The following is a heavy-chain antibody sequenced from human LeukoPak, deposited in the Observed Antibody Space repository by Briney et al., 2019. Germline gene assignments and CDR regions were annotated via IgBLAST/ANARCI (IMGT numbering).Heavy chain of an antibody. J-gene: IGHJ3*02. CDR2: INHSGST. CDR3: ARHRGTYYYDSSGYESAFDI. Sequence: PSETPSLTCAVYGGSFSGYYWSWIRQPPGKGLEWIGEINHSGSTNYNPSLKSRVTISVDTSKNQFSLKLSSVTAADTAVYYCARHRGTYYYDSSGYESAFDIWGQGTMVTVSS. D-gene: IGHD3-22*01. V-gene: IGHV4-34*01. CDR1: GGSFSGYY.